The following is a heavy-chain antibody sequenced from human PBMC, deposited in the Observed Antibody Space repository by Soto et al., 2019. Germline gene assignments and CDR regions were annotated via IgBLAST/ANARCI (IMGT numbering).Heavy chain of an antibody. V-gene: IGHV3-20*04. J-gene: IGHJ6*02. CDR1: GFTFDDYG. CDR2: INWNGGST. CDR3: ARHRAARPSLYYYYGMDV. D-gene: IGHD6-6*01. Sequence: GGSLRLSCAASGFTFDDYGMSWVRQAPGKGLEWVSGINWNGGSTGYADSVKGRFTISRDNAKNSLYLQMNSLRAEDTAMYYCARHRAARPSLYYYYGMDVWGQGTTVTVSS.